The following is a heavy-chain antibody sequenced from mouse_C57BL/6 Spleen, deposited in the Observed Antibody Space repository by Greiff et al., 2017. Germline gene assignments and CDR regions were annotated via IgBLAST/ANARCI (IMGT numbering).Heavy chain of an antibody. V-gene: IGHV1-55*01. CDR1: GYTFTSYW. Sequence: VQLQPPGAELVKPGASVKMSCKASGYTFTSYWITWVKQRPGQGLEWIGDIYPGSGSTNYNEKFKSKATLTVDTSSSTAYMQLSSLTSEDSAVYYCARGGGNYLYYAMDYWGQGTSVTVSS. D-gene: IGHD2-1*01. J-gene: IGHJ4*01. CDR2: IYPGSGST. CDR3: ARGGGNYLYYAMDY.